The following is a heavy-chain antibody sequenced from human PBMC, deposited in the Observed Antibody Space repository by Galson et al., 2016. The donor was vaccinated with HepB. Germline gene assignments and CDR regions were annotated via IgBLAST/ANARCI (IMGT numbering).Heavy chain of an antibody. D-gene: IGHD7-27*01. J-gene: IGHJ4*02. CDR3: AGSGDYYYFDY. CDR1: GFTVSSNY. CDR2: IYVGGST. Sequence: SLRLSCAASGFTVSSNYMTWFRQAPGKGLEWVSFIYVGGSTNYADSVRGRFSISRDNSKNTLYLQMNSLRAEDTAVYYCAGSGDYYYFDYWGQGTLVTVSS. V-gene: IGHV3-53*01.